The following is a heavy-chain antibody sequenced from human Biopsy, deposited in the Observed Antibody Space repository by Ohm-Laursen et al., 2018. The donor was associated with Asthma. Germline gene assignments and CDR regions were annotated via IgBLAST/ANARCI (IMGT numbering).Heavy chain of an antibody. D-gene: IGHD5-18*01. Sequence: SDTLSLTCTVSGGSVSSGSHYWSWIRQPPGKGLEWIGYISYSGSTNYNPSLKSRVTIPVDTSKNQFSLKLSSVTAADTAVYYCARDFVDSAMDYFDYWGQGTLVTVSS. J-gene: IGHJ4*02. V-gene: IGHV4-61*01. CDR3: ARDFVDSAMDYFDY. CDR1: GGSVSSGSHY. CDR2: ISYSGST.